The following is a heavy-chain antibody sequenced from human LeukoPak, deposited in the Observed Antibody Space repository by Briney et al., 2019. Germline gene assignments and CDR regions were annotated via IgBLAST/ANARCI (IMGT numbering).Heavy chain of an antibody. Sequence: ASVKVSCKASGYTFTGYYMHWVRQAPGQGLEWMGWINPNSGGTNYAQKFQGRVTMTRDTSISTAYMELSRLRSDDTAVYYCARDMVAATSYYFDYRGQGTLVTVSS. V-gene: IGHV1-2*02. CDR2: INPNSGGT. CDR3: ARDMVAATSYYFDY. D-gene: IGHD2-15*01. CDR1: GYTFTGYY. J-gene: IGHJ4*02.